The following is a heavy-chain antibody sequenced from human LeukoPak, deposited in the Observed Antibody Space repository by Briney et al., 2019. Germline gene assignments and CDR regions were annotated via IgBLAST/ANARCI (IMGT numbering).Heavy chain of an antibody. V-gene: IGHV4-34*01. J-gene: IGHJ4*02. CDR2: INHSGST. CDR1: GGSFSGYY. CDR3: APDNYE. D-gene: IGHD1-1*01. Sequence: SETLSLTCAVYGGSFSGYYWSWIRQPPGKGLEWIGEINHSGSTDYNPSLKSRVTISVDTSKNQFSLKLSSVTAADTAVYYCAPDNYEWGQGTLVTVSS.